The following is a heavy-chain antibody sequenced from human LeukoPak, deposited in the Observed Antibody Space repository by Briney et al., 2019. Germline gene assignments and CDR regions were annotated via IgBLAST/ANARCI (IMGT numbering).Heavy chain of an antibody. J-gene: IGHJ4*02. D-gene: IGHD1-26*01. Sequence: GGSLRLSCAASGFTFSSYSMNWVRQAPGKGLEWVSSISSSSSYIYYADSVKGRFTISRDNAKNSLYLQMNSLRAEDTAVYYCARDRCCGSRYFDYWGQGTLVTISS. V-gene: IGHV3-21*01. CDR3: ARDRCCGSRYFDY. CDR1: GFTFSSYS. CDR2: ISSSSSYI.